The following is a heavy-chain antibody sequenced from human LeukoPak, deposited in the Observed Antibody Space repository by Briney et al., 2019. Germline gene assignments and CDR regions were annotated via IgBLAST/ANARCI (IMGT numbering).Heavy chain of an antibody. CDR2: IDPSDSCT. D-gene: IGHD3-10*01. J-gene: IGHJ4*02. CDR1: GYSFTSYW. CDR3: ARHERPGYYGSGSYYGY. V-gene: IGHV5-10-1*01. Sequence: GESLKISCKGSGYSFTSYWISWVRQMPGKGLEWMGRIDPSDSCTNYSPSFQGHVTISADESISTAYLQWSSLKASDTAMYYCARHERPGYYGSGSYYGYWGQGTLVTVSS.